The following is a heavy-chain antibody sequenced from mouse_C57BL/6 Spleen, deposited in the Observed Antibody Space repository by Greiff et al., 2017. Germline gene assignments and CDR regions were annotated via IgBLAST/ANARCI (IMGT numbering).Heavy chain of an antibody. CDR1: GYTFTSYW. CDR3: AREGNGNHEGYFDV. V-gene: IGHV1-55*01. Sequence: QVQLQQPGAELVKPGASVKMSCKASGYTFTSYWITWVKQRPGQGLEWIGDIYPGSGSTNYNEKFKSKATLTVDTSSSTAYMQLSSLTSEDSAVYYCAREGNGNHEGYFDVWGTGTTVTVSS. CDR2: IYPGSGST. D-gene: IGHD2-1*01. J-gene: IGHJ1*03.